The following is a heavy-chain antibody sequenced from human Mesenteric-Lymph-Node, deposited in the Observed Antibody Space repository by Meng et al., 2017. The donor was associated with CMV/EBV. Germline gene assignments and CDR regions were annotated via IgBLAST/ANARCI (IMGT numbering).Heavy chain of an antibody. V-gene: IGHV4-34*01. CDR2: VNHSGST. CDR3: ARGSAVFGDLRD. CDR1: GGSFSGSY. D-gene: IGHD3-3*01. J-gene: IGHJ4*02. Sequence: LTCAGQGGSFSGSYWSWIRQPPGKGLECIGEVNHSGSTKSNSSLRSRLTMSVDTSKNHFSLKLTSVTAADTAVYYCARGSAVFGDLRDWGQGTLVTVSS.